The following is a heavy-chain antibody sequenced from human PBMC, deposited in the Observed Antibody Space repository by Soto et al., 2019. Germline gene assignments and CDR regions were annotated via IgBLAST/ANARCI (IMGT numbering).Heavy chain of an antibody. CDR1: GFTFSSYA. V-gene: IGHV3-23*01. J-gene: IGHJ5*02. CDR3: AKDAYYDFWSGRNWFDP. CDR2: ISGSGGST. D-gene: IGHD3-3*01. Sequence: EVQLLESGGGLVQPGGSLRLSCAASGFTFSSYAMSWVRQAPGKGLEWVSAISGSGGSTYYADSVKGRFTISRDNSKNTLYLQMNSLRAEDTAVYYCAKDAYYDFWSGRNWFDPWGQGTLVTVSS.